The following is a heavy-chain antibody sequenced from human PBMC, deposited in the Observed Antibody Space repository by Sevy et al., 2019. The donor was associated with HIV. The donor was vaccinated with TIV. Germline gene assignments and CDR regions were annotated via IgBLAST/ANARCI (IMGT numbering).Heavy chain of an antibody. CDR2: ISGSDNTI. D-gene: IGHD4-17*01. Sequence: GGSLRLSCTASGFIFSDYYMSWIRQAPGKGLEWISYISGSDNTIYYGDSGKGRFTISRDNAKNSLYLQMNSLRVDDTAVYYCARDHVKDGDLGDYYYFAMDVWGQGTTVTVSS. J-gene: IGHJ6*02. CDR1: GFIFSDYY. CDR3: ARDHVKDGDLGDYYYFAMDV. V-gene: IGHV3-11*01.